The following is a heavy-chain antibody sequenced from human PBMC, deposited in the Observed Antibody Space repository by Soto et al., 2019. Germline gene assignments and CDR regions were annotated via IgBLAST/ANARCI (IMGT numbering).Heavy chain of an antibody. J-gene: IGHJ4*02. Sequence: QVQLQESGPGLVKPSETLSLSCTVSGGSVSSGGYYWRWIRQPPGRGLEWIGYIYSSGSTNYNPSLNSRITISVDTSRNQFSLRLSSATAADTAVYYCASANTRYSTSWFFFEYWGQGTPVTVSS. V-gene: IGHV4-61*08. CDR1: GGSVSSGGYY. CDR3: ASANTRYSTSWFFFEY. CDR2: IYSSGST. D-gene: IGHD6-13*01.